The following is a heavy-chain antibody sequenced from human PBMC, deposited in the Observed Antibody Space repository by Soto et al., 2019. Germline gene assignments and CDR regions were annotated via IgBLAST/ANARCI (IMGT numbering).Heavy chain of an antibody. CDR1: GYTFTDYL. J-gene: IGHJ4*02. D-gene: IGHD5-18*01. CDR2: INTGNGNA. CDR3: ASIGYNFGTEYNFDY. V-gene: IGHV1-3*04. Sequence: ASVKVSCKASGYTFTDYLIHWVRQAPGQRPEWMGWINTGNGNAKYSQKLQGRVTITRDTSASTAYMELSSLRAEDTAVYYCASIGYNFGTEYNFDYWGQGTLVTVSS.